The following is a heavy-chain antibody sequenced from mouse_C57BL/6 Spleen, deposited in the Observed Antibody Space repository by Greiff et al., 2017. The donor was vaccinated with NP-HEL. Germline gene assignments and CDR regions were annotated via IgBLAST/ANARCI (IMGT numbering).Heavy chain of an antibody. CDR1: GYSITSGYY. Sequence: ESGPGLVKPSQSLSLTCSVTGYSITSGYYWNWIRQFPGNKLEWMGYISYDGSNNYNPSLKNRISITRDTSKNQFFLKLNSVTTEDTATYYCARLVYYYGSFDYWGQGTTLTVSS. D-gene: IGHD1-1*01. CDR2: ISYDGSN. V-gene: IGHV3-6*01. J-gene: IGHJ2*01. CDR3: ARLVYYYGSFDY.